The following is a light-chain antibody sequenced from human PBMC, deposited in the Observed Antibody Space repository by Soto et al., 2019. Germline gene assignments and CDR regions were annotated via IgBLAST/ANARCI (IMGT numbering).Light chain of an antibody. CDR2: LTS. J-gene: IGKJ1*01. V-gene: IGKV3D-11*01. Sequence: EIVLTQSPATLSSFPGDRVTPPCRASQAVNTRLAWYQHKPGQAPRLLIYLTSNRAAGIPARFSGSGSETDFTLTISDVEPEDFAVYYCQQYETFSGTFGPGTKVDIK. CDR3: QQYETFSGT. CDR1: QAVNTR.